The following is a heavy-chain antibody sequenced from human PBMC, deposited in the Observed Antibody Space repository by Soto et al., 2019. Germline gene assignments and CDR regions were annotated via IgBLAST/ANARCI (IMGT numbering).Heavy chain of an antibody. CDR2: INPNSGGT. CDR3: AIQASRGGSSSSGNWFDP. D-gene: IGHD6-6*01. Sequence: QVQLVQSGAEVKKPGASVKVSCKASGYTFTGYYMHWVRQAPGQGLEWMGWINPNSGGTNYAQKFQGWVTMTRDTSIRTAYMELSRLRSDDTAVYYCAIQASRGGSSSSGNWFDPWGQGTLVTVSS. CDR1: GYTFTGYY. J-gene: IGHJ5*02. V-gene: IGHV1-2*04.